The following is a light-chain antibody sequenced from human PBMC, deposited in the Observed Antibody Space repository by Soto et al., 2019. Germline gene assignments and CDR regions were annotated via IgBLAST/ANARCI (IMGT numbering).Light chain of an antibody. CDR2: KAS. V-gene: IGKV1-5*03. CDR3: QQYNSYSWT. CDR1: QSISSW. Sequence: DIQMTQSPSTLSASVGDRVTITCRASQSISSWLAWYQQKPGKAPKLLIYKASSLESGVPSRFSGSGSGTEFTLTISSLQPDDFATYYCQQYNSYSWTFGQVTKVEI. J-gene: IGKJ1*01.